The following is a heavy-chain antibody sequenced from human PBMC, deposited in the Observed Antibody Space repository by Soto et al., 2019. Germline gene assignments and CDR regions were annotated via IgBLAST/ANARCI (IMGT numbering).Heavy chain of an antibody. V-gene: IGHV3-30-3*01. D-gene: IGHD3-3*01. CDR3: ARCFNYDFWSGAYYFDY. CDR2: ISYDGSNK. CDR1: GFTFSSYA. Sequence: GGSLRLSCAASGFTFSSYAMHWVRQAPGKGLEWVAVISYDGSNKYYADSVKGRFTISRDNSKNTLYLQMNSLRAEDAAVYYCARCFNYDFWSGAYYFDYWGQGTLVTVSS. J-gene: IGHJ4*02.